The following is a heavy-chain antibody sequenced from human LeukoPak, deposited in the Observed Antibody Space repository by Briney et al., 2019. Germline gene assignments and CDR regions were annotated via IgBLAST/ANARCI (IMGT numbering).Heavy chain of an antibody. Sequence: PSETLSLTCAVSGGSIRGGGYSWSWIRQPPGKGLEWIGYIYHSGSTFHNPSLKSRVIISVDRSKNQFSLKLSSVTAADTAVYYCARAGYYDSSGYYYRHDAYDIWGQGTMVTVSS. V-gene: IGHV4-30-2*01. CDR2: IYHSGST. CDR3: ARAGYYDSSGYYYRHDAYDI. CDR1: GGSIRGGGYS. D-gene: IGHD3-22*01. J-gene: IGHJ3*02.